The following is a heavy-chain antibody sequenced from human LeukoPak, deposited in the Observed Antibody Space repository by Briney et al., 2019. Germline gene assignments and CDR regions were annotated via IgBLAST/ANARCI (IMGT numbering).Heavy chain of an antibody. CDR2: IYYSGST. V-gene: IGHV4-59*01. J-gene: IGHJ6*03. CDR3: ARTTEAHSWRTRYYDYYMDV. D-gene: IGHD6-13*01. CDR1: GGSISSYY. Sequence: SETQSLTCAVSGGSISSYYWSWIRQPPGKGLEWTGYIYYSGSTNYNPSLKSRVTISVDTSKNQFSLKLSSVTAADTAVYYCARTTEAHSWRTRYYDYYMDVWGKGTTVTVSS.